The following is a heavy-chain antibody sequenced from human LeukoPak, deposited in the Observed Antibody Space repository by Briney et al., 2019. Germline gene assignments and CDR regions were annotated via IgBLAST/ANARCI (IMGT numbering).Heavy chain of an antibody. J-gene: IGHJ4*02. CDR3: ARGGSRIVVVVAARKPHYFDY. D-gene: IGHD2-15*01. Sequence: SETLSLTCAVYGGSFSGYYWSWIRQPPGKGLEWIGEISHSGSTNYNPSLKNRVTISVDTSKNQFSLKLSSVTAADTAVYYCARGGSRIVVVVAARKPHYFDYWGQGTLVTVSS. CDR1: GGSFSGYY. CDR2: ISHSGST. V-gene: IGHV4-34*01.